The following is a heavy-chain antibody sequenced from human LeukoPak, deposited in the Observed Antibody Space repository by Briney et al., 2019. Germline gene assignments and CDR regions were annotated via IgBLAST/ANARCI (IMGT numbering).Heavy chain of an antibody. Sequence: PSETLFLTCAVHGGSFSDYYWSWIRQPPGKGLEWIGEINHSEGANYNPSLKSRVTISVDTSKKWFSLKMTSVTAADTAIYYCARVGDTALAPFASWGQGTLVTVSS. CDR3: ARVGDTALAPFAS. J-gene: IGHJ4*02. CDR2: INHSEGA. D-gene: IGHD3-10*01. V-gene: IGHV4-34*01. CDR1: GGSFSDYY.